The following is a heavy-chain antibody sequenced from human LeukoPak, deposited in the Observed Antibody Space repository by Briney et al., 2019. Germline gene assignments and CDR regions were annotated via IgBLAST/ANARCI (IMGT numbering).Heavy chain of an antibody. CDR1: GFTFSSYA. V-gene: IGHV3-74*01. CDR3: VRRYYKSKVYGRHFDF. J-gene: IGHJ4*02. CDR2: ISDEGSNK. D-gene: IGHD3-10*01. Sequence: PGGSLRLSCAASGFTFSSYAINWVRQAPGKGLVWGPPISDEGSNKKYGVSVQGRFTISRDNAKNTVFLQMNSLSGEDPAVYFFVRRYYKSKVYGRHFDFWGQGILVTVSP.